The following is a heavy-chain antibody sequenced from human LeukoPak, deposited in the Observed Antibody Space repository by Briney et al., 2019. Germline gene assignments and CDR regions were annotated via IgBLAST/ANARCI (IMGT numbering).Heavy chain of an antibody. CDR1: GGSFSGYY. V-gene: IGHV4-34*01. CDR3: ARGYCSGGSCHFDY. Sequence: SETLSLTCAVYGGSFSGYYWSWIRQPPGKGLEWIGEINHSGGTNYNPSLKSRVTISVDTSKNQFSLKLSSVTAADTAVYYCARGYCSGGSCHFDYWGQGTLVTVSS. D-gene: IGHD2-15*01. CDR2: INHSGGT. J-gene: IGHJ4*02.